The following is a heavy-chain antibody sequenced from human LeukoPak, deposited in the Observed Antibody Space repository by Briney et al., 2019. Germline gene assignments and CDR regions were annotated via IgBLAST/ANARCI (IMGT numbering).Heavy chain of an antibody. V-gene: IGHV1-2*02. D-gene: IGHD3-9*01. CDR1: GYTFTVYY. J-gene: IGHJ1*01. CDR3: ARADGYYDILTGYYLVAEYFQH. Sequence: ASVKVSCKASGYTFTVYYMHWVRQAPGQGLEWMGWINPNSGGTNYAQKFQGRVTMTRDTSISTAYMELSRLRSDDTAVYYCARADGYYDILTGYYLVAEYFQHWGQGTLVTVSS. CDR2: INPNSGGT.